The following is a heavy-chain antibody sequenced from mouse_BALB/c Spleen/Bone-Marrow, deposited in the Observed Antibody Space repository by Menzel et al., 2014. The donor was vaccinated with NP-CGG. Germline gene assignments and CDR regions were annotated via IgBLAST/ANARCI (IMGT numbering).Heavy chain of an antibody. D-gene: IGHD2-1*01. CDR3: ARGNYGNYVDYFDY. CDR2: INGNGGST. J-gene: IGHJ2*01. V-gene: IGHV5-6-3*01. CDR1: GFTFSSCG. Sequence: EVKLVESGGGLVQPGGSLKLSCAASGFTFSSCGMSWVRQTPDKRLELVASINGNGGSTYYPDSVKGRFTISRDNAKNTLSLQMSSLKSEDTAMYYCARGNYGNYVDYFDYWGQGTTLTVSS.